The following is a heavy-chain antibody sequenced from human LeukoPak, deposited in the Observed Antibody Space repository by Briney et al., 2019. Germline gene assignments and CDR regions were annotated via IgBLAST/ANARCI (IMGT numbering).Heavy chain of an antibody. J-gene: IGHJ3*02. V-gene: IGHV1-18*01. CDR2: ISAYNGNT. Sequence: GASVKASCKASGYTFTTYGISWVRQAPGQGLEWMGWISAYNGNTNYAQKLQGRVTMTEDTSTDTAYMELSSLRSEDTAVYYCATDRRDRAIFGVVITPMLSAFDIWGQGTMVTVSS. D-gene: IGHD3-3*01. CDR1: GYTFTTYG. CDR3: ATDRRDRAIFGVVITPMLSAFDI.